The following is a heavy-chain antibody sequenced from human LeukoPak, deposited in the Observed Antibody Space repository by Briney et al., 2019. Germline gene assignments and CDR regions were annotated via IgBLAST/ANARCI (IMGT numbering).Heavy chain of an antibody. V-gene: IGHV3-21*01. D-gene: IGHD6-19*01. CDR3: ARLERAVAGTDDAFDI. J-gene: IGHJ3*02. Sequence: PGGSLRLSCAASGFTFSSYSMNWVLQAPGKGLEWVSSISSSSSYIYYADSVKGRFTISRDNANNSLYLQMNSLRAEDTAVCYCARLERAVAGTDDAFDIWGQGTMVTVSS. CDR2: ISSSSSYI. CDR1: GFTFSSYS.